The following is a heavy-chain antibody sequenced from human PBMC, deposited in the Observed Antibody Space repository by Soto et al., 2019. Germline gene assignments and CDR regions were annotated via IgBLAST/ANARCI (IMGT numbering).Heavy chain of an antibody. CDR1: GFSFSSYA. Sequence: LRLSCAASGFSFSSYAMSWVRQAPGKGLEWVSAISGSGGSTYYADSVKGRFTISRDNSKNTLYLQMNSLRAEDTAVYYCAKDRPFSGGIXSGSYYDSSGYYYGMDVWGQGTTVTVSS. CDR3: AKDRPFSGGIXSGSYYDSSGYYYGMDV. V-gene: IGHV3-23*01. CDR2: ISGSGGST. J-gene: IGHJ6*02. D-gene: IGHD3-22*01.